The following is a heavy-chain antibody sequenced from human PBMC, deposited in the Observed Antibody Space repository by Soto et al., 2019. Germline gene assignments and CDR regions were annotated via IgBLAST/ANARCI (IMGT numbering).Heavy chain of an antibody. CDR2: ISGSGGST. J-gene: IGHJ4*02. Sequence: GGSLRLSCAASGFTFSSYAMSWVRQAPGKGLEWVSAISGSGGSTYYADSVKGRFTISRDNSKNTLYLQMNSLRAEDTAVYYCAKTPSRSVLTFVDYWGQGTLVTVSS. CDR1: GFTFSSYA. CDR3: AKTPSRSVLTFVDY. D-gene: IGHD6-6*01. V-gene: IGHV3-23*01.